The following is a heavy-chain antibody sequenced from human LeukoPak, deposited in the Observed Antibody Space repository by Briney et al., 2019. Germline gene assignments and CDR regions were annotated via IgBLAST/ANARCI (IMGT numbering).Heavy chain of an antibody. Sequence: PGGSLRLSCAASGFSFSSYDMNWVRQAPGKGLEWITYITISGSTIYYADSVKGRFTISRDNAKNSLYLQMSSLRAEDTAVYYCARDFYYGYFDYWGQGTLVTVSS. V-gene: IGHV3-48*03. CDR2: ITISGSTI. CDR1: GFSFSSYD. D-gene: IGHD2/OR15-2a*01. CDR3: ARDFYYGYFDY. J-gene: IGHJ4*02.